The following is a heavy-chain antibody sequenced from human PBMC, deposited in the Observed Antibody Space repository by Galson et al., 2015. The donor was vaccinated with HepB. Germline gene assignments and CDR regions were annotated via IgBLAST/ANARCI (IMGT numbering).Heavy chain of an antibody. D-gene: IGHD1-1*01. CDR3: TGDRFETNPMDVVPGTIVK. J-gene: IGHJ4*02. CDR1: GFTFSRYG. CDR2: IRYDGRNK. V-gene: IGHV3-33*01. Sequence: SLRLSCAASGFTFSRYGMQRVRQAPGKGLEWVADIRYDGRNKYYADSVRGRFTISRDNSKKTLYLQMDSLRDEDTAVYYCTGDRFETNPMDVVPGTIVKWGQGTLVTVSS.